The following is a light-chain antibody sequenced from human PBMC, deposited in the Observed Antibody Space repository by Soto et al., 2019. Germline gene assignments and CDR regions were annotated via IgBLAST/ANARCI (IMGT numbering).Light chain of an antibody. CDR1: SSNIGSNT. Sequence: SVLTQPPSASGTPGQRVTISCSGSSSNIGSNTVNWYQQLPGTAPKLVIYSNNRRPSGVPDRFSGSKSGTSASLAISGLQSEDEADYYCAAWDDSLNEVFGGGTQLTVL. J-gene: IGLJ2*01. V-gene: IGLV1-44*01. CDR3: AAWDDSLNEV. CDR2: SNN.